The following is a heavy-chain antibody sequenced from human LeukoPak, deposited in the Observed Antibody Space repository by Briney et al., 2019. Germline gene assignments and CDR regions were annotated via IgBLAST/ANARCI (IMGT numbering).Heavy chain of an antibody. V-gene: IGHV5-51*01. CDR3: ARSRPDIVVVPAAPFDY. CDR2: IYPGDSDT. D-gene: IGHD2-2*01. J-gene: IGHJ4*02. CDR1: GYSFASYW. Sequence: GESLKISCEGSGYSFASYWIGWVRQMPGKGLEWMGIIYPGDSDTRYSPSFQGQVTISADKSIATAYLQWSSLKASDTAMYYCARSRPDIVVVPAAPFDYWGQGTLVTVSS.